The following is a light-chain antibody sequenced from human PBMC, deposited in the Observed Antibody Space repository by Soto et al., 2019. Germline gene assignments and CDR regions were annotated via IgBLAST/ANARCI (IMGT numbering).Light chain of an antibody. Sequence: EIVLTQSPGTLSLSPGERATLSFSASQSISSSYLAWYQQKPGQAPRLLIYGASSRTTGIPDRFTGSGSGTDVTLTINRLEPEDFAVDYCQQYGRTFGQGTKVEIK. V-gene: IGKV3-20*01. CDR1: QSISSSY. CDR2: GAS. J-gene: IGKJ1*01. CDR3: QQYGRT.